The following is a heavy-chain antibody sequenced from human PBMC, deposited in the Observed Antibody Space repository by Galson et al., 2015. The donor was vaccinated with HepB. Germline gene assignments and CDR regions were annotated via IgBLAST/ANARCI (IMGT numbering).Heavy chain of an antibody. D-gene: IGHD6-19*01. CDR1: GFTFSSYS. CDR2: ISSSSSTI. CDR3: ARSRASSGWYRGP. Sequence: SLRLSCAASGFTFSSYSMNWVRQAPGKGLEWVSYISSSSSTIYYADSVKGRFTISRDNAKNSLYLQMNSLRAEDTAVYYCARSRASSGWYRGPWGQGTLVTVSS. V-gene: IGHV3-48*01. J-gene: IGHJ5*02.